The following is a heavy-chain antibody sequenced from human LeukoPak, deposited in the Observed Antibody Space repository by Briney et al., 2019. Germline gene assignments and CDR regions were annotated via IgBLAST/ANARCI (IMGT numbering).Heavy chain of an antibody. V-gene: IGHV1-46*01. D-gene: IGHD2-15*01. Sequence: ASVKVSCKASGYTFTSYYMHWVRQAPGQGLEWMGIINPSGGSTSYAQKFQGRVTMTRDTSTSTVYMELSSLRSEDTAVYYCAREGLGGYCSGGSCQPILFDYWGQGTLVTVSS. CDR2: INPSGGST. J-gene: IGHJ4*02. CDR1: GYTFTSYY. CDR3: AREGLGGYCSGGSCQPILFDY.